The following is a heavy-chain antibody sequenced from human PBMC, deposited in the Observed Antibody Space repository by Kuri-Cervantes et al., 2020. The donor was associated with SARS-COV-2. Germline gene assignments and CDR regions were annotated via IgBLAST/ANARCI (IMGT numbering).Heavy chain of an antibody. Sequence: SVKVSCKASGGTFSSYAISWVRQAPGQGLEWMGGIIPIFGTANYAQKFQGRVTITADESTSTAYMELNSLKTEDTAVYYCTSNDFWSGYYFDYWGQGTLVTVSS. D-gene: IGHD3-3*01. CDR1: GGTFSSYA. V-gene: IGHV1-69*13. J-gene: IGHJ4*02. CDR3: TSNDFWSGYYFDY. CDR2: IIPIFGTA.